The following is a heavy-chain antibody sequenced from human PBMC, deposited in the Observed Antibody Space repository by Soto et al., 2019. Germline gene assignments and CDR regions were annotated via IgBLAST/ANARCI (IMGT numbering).Heavy chain of an antibody. CDR3: AKTGGVAAPDY. V-gene: IGHV3-23*01. J-gene: IGHJ4*02. D-gene: IGHD3-16*01. CDR1: GFTFSSYA. Sequence: GGSLRLSCAASGFTFSSYAMSWVRQAPGKGLEWVSAISYSGSTYYADSVKGRFTISRDNSKTTLYPQMNSLRAEDTAVYYCAKTGGVAAPDYWGQGTLVTVSS. CDR2: ISYSGST.